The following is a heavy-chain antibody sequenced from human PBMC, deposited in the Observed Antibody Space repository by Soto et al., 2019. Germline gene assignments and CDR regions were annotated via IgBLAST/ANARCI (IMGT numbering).Heavy chain of an antibody. CDR2: IYSGGST. Sequence: GGPLRLSCAASGFTVSSNYMSWVRQAPGKGLEWVSVIYSGGSTYYADSVKGRFTISRDNSKNTLYLQMNSLRAEDTAVYYCARGGSSTPPYYYYYMDVWGKGTTVTVSS. CDR3: ARGGSSTPPYYYYYMDV. V-gene: IGHV3-53*01. J-gene: IGHJ6*03. CDR1: GFTVSSNY. D-gene: IGHD2-2*01.